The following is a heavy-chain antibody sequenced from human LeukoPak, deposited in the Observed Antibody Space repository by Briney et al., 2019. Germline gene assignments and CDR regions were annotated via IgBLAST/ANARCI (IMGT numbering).Heavy chain of an antibody. D-gene: IGHD2-21*02. CDR3: ARDFGCGGDCGVDY. CDR1: GYTFTSYY. J-gene: IGHJ4*02. V-gene: IGHV1-46*01. Sequence: ASVKVSCKASGYTFTSYYMHWVRQAPGQGLEWMGIINPSGGSTTYAQRFQGRVTMTRDLSTSTVYMELSSLRSEDTAVYYCARDFGCGGDCGVDYWGQGTLVTVSS. CDR2: INPSGGST.